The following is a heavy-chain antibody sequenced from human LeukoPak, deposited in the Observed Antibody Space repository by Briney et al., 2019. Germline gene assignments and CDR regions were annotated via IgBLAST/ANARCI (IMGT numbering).Heavy chain of an antibody. V-gene: IGHV3-23*01. CDR3: AKDYSSGWYGGDASDI. D-gene: IGHD6-19*01. CDR2: ISASGSST. CDR1: GFTFSGYA. J-gene: IGHJ3*02. Sequence: PGGSLRLSCVASGFTFSGYAMSWVRQAPGKGLEWVSGISASGSSTYYADSVKGRFTISRDNSKNTLYLQMNSLRAEDTAVYYCAKDYSSGWYGGDASDIWGQGTMVTVSS.